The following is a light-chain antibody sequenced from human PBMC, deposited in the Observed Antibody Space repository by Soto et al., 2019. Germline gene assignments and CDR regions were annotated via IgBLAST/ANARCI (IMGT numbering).Light chain of an antibody. J-gene: IGLJ2*01. Sequence: QLVLTQSPSASASLGASVKLTCTLTSGHSRNAIAWHQQQPEKAPRYLMKINSDGSHYNGDGIPDRFSGSSSGAERYLTISSLQSEDEADYYCQTWGAGVVFGGGTKLTVL. V-gene: IGLV4-69*01. CDR3: QTWGAGVV. CDR2: INSDGSH. CDR1: SGHSRNA.